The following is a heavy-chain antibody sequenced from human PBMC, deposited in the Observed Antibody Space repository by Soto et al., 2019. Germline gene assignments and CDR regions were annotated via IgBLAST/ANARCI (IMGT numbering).Heavy chain of an antibody. CDR2: ISAHNGDT. Sequence: QVQLVQSEAEVKKPGASLKVSCRAPGSNFANYCISRVRQAPGQGLECIGWISAHNGDTNYAQKVQGRVTMTADTSTSTASIEMWSLRSDDTAVYYCASDAAYNYFEGGVRALYSYNMDVWGQGTKVTV. V-gene: IGHV1-18*01. D-gene: IGHD3-16*01. CDR1: GSNFANYC. J-gene: IGHJ6*02. CDR3: ASDAAYNYFEGGVRALYSYNMDV.